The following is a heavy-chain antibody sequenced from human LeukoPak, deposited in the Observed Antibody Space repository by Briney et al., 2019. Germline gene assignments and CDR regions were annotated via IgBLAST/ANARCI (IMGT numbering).Heavy chain of an antibody. D-gene: IGHD3-9*01. CDR3: ARGGRRYFDWLRDSLFDY. CDR1: GGSISSYY. J-gene: IGHJ4*02. Sequence: SETLSLTCTVSGGSISSYYWSWIRQPPGKGLEWTEYIYYSGSTNYNPSLKSRVTISVDTSKNQFSLKLSSVTAADTAVYYCARGGRRYFDWLRDSLFDYWGQGTLVTVSS. CDR2: IYYSGST. V-gene: IGHV4-59*01.